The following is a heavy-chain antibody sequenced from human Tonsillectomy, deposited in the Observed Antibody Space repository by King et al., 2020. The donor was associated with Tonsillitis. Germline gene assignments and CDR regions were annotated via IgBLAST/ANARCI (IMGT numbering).Heavy chain of an antibody. CDR2: IKQDGSEK. D-gene: IGHD3-16*01. CDR3: ARDRGIWGTHDH. J-gene: IGHJ5*02. V-gene: IGHV3-7*01. Sequence: VQLVESGGGLVQPGGSLRLSCAASRFTFSSYWMSWVRQAPGKGLEWVANIKQDGSEKYYVDSVKGRFTISRDNAKNSLYLQMNSLRAEDTAVYYCARDRGIWGTHDHWGQGTLVTVSS. CDR1: RFTFSSYW.